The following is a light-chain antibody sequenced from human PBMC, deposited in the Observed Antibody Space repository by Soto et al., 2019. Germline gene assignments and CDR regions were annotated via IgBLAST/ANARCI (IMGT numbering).Light chain of an antibody. CDR1: QDISNY. Sequence: DIQMTQSPSSLSAAVGDRVTITCQASQDISNYLNWYQQKPGKAPKLLIYDASNLETGVPSRFSGSGSGTDFTFTISSLQPEDIATYDCQQYDNLPSYTFGQGTKVDIK. J-gene: IGKJ2*01. CDR3: QQYDNLPSYT. V-gene: IGKV1-33*01. CDR2: DAS.